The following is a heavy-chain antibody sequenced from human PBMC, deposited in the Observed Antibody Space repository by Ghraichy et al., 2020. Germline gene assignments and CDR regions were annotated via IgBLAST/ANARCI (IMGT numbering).Heavy chain of an antibody. Sequence: SETLSLTCTVSGGSISSYYWSWIRQPPGKGLEWIGYIYYSGSTNYNPSLKSRVTISVDTSKNQFSLKLSSVTAADTAVYYCARGRGIAAAGTRVAFDIWGQGTMVTVSS. CDR3: ARGRGIAAAGTRVAFDI. J-gene: IGHJ3*02. CDR1: GGSISSYY. CDR2: IYYSGST. D-gene: IGHD6-13*01. V-gene: IGHV4-59*01.